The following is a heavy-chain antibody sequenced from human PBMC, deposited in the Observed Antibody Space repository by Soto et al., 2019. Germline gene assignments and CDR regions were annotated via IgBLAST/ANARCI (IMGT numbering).Heavy chain of an antibody. V-gene: IGHV3-30*03. CDR1: GFTFSSYG. D-gene: IGHD5-18*01. Sequence: QVQLVESGGGVVQPGRSLRLSCAASGFTFSSYGMHWVRQAPGKGLEWVAVISHDVSIKYYSDSVKGRFTVSRDNSKNTLHMQMNSLRAEDTAVYYCATNSSGYVTTYDFAYWGQGTLVTVSS. CDR3: ATNSSGYVTTYDFAY. J-gene: IGHJ4*02. CDR2: ISHDVSIK.